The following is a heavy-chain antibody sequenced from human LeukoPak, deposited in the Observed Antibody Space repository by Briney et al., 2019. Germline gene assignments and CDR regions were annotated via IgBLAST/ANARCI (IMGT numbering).Heavy chain of an antibody. CDR2: IYYSGST. CDR1: GGSISSYY. D-gene: IGHD6-13*01. Sequence: SETLSLTCTVSGGSISSYYWSWIRQPPGKGLEWIGYIYYSGSTNYNPSFKSRVTISVDTSKNQFSLKLSSVTAADTAVYYCARGGSSWYHDDAFDIWGQGTMVTVSS. CDR3: ARGGSSWYHDDAFDI. J-gene: IGHJ3*02. V-gene: IGHV4-59*01.